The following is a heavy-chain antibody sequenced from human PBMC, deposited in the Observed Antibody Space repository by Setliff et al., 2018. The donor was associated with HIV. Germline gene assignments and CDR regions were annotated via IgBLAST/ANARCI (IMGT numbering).Heavy chain of an antibody. Sequence: ASVKVSCKASGYTFTNYFMHWVRQAPGQGLEWMGIIDPSGGSTTYAQKFQGRVTITRDTSASTAYMELSSLRSEDTAVYYCAREIRSIAAAGTGENWFDPWGQGTLVTVSS. CDR1: GYTFTNYF. CDR2: IDPSGGST. CDR3: AREIRSIAAAGTGENWFDP. V-gene: IGHV1-46*01. J-gene: IGHJ5*02. D-gene: IGHD6-13*01.